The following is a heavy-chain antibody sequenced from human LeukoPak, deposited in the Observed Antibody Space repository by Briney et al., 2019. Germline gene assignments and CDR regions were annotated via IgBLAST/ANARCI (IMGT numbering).Heavy chain of an antibody. CDR3: ARHRCLLGYCSSTSRSHFDY. CDR2: IYYTGGT. V-gene: IGHV4-39*01. D-gene: IGHD2-2*01. J-gene: IGHJ4*02. CDR1: GGSITSSSYH. Sequence: SETLSLTCSVSGGSITSSSYHWGWIRQPPEKGLEWIGSIYYTGGTYYSPSLKSRVTISVDTSKNQFSLKLSSVTAADTAVYYCARHRCLLGYCSSTSRSHFDYWGQGTLVTVSS.